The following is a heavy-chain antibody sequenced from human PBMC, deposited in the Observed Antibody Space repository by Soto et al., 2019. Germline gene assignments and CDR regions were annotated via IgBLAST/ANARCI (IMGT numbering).Heavy chain of an antibody. J-gene: IGHJ4*02. CDR3: ARGPVYFDWLDHDY. D-gene: IGHD3-9*01. CDR1: GGSISSGDYY. Sequence: TSETLSLTCTVSGGSISSGDYYWSWIRQPPGKGLEWIGYIYYSGSTYYNPSLKSRVTISVDTSKNQFSLKLSSVTAADTAVYYCARGPVYFDWLDHDYWGQGTLVTVSS. CDR2: IYYSGST. V-gene: IGHV4-30-4*01.